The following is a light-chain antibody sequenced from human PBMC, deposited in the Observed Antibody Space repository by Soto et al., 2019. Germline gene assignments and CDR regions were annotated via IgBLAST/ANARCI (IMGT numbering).Light chain of an antibody. Sequence: QSVLTQPASVSGSPGQSITISCTGTSSDVGGYNYVSWYQQHPGKAPKFMIYDVSNRPSGVSNRFSGSKSGNTASLTISGLQAEDEADYYCSSYTSSSTLWVFGGGTKLTVL. V-gene: IGLV2-14*01. J-gene: IGLJ3*02. CDR2: DVS. CDR1: SSDVGGYNY. CDR3: SSYTSSSTLWV.